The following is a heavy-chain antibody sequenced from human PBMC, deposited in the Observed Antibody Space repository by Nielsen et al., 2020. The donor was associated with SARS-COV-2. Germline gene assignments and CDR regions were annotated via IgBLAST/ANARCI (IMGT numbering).Heavy chain of an antibody. D-gene: IGHD3/OR15-3a*01. CDR1: GAPISTGGYF. J-gene: IGHJ4*02. V-gene: IGHV4-31*03. CDR2: IYYTGNT. Sequence: LRLPFTAPGAPISTGGYFWTWIRQLPGKGLEYTGFIYYTGNTYYNPSLKSRVIISVDTSKNQFSLNLTSVTAADTAVYYCARGRDFWTGYYRIDNWGQGALVTVSS. CDR3: ARGRDFWTGYYRIDN.